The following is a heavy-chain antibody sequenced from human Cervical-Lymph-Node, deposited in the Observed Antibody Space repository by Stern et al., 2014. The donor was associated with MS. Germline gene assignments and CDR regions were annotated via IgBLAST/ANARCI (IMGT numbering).Heavy chain of an antibody. J-gene: IGHJ5*02. CDR2: IYYSGST. CDR3: ARGLYSSGHFRFDP. V-gene: IGHV4-59*01. D-gene: IGHD6-19*01. CDR1: GGSISSYY. Sequence: QVQLQESGPGLVKPSETLSLTCTVSGGSISSYYWSWIRQPPGKGLEWIGYIYYSGSTNYNPSLKSRVTISVDTSKNQFSLKLSSVTAADTAVYYCARGLYSSGHFRFDPWGQGTLVTVSS.